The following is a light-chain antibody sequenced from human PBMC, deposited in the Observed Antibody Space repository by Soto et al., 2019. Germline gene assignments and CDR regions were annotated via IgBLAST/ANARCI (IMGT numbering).Light chain of an antibody. CDR3: QQYNSYFWT. V-gene: IGKV3-11*01. J-gene: IGKJ1*01. CDR1: QSVSSY. CDR2: DAS. Sequence: EIVLTQSPATLSLSPGERATLSCRASQSVSSYLAWYQQKPGQAPRLLIYDASNRATVIPARFSGSGSGTDFTLTISSLEPEDFATYYCQQYNSYFWTFGQGTKVEIK.